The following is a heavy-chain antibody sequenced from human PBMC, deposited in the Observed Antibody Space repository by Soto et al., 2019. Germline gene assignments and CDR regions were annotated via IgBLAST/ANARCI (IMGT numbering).Heavy chain of an antibody. CDR1: GFTFSSYG. J-gene: IGHJ4*02. Sequence: QVQLVESGGGVVQPGRSLRLSCAASGFTFSSYGMHWVRQAPGKGLEWVAVIWYDGSNKYYADSVKGRFTISRDNSKNPLYLHMRGLRAADTAVYYCAGQLGWELLHSFDYWCQGTLVPVSS. D-gene: IGHD1-26*01. V-gene: IGHV3-33*01. CDR2: IWYDGSNK. CDR3: AGQLGWELLHSFDY.